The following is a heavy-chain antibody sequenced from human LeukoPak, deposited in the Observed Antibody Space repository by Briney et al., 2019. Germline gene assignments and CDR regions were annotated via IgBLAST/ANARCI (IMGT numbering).Heavy chain of an antibody. CDR2: INSDGSMT. D-gene: IGHD3-10*01. J-gene: IGHJ4*02. V-gene: IGHV3-74*01. CDR1: GFTFSRYW. Sequence: GSLRLSCAASGFTFSRYWMHWVRQAPGKGLVWVSRINSDGSMTDYADPVKGRLTISRDNAENTLYLQMNSLKAEDTAVYYCVRLLDLDYWGQGTLVTVSS. CDR3: VRLLDLDY.